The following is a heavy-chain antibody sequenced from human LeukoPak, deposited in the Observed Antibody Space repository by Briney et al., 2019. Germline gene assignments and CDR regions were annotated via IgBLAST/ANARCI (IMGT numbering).Heavy chain of an antibody. CDR3: ARRRAEGGSNGHYNWFDP. CDR2: IYFSGST. J-gene: IGHJ5*02. D-gene: IGHD6-13*01. Sequence: PSETLSLTCTVSGGSISSYYWSWIRQPPGKGLEWIGYIYFSGSTNSNPSLKSRVTISVDTSKNQFSLKLNSVTAADTAVYYCARRRAEGGSNGHYNWFDPWGQGTLVTVSS. V-gene: IGHV4-59*08. CDR1: GGSISSYY.